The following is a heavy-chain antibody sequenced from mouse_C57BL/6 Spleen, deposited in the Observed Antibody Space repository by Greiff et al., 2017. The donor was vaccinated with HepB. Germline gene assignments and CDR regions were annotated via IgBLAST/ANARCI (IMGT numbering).Heavy chain of an antibody. CDR1: GFTFSDYG. CDR3: ARPRDGYYGDYFDY. Sequence: EVHLVESGGGLVKPGGSLKLSCAASGFTFSDYGMHWVRQAPEKGLEWVAYISSGSSTIYYADTVKGRFTISRDNAKNTLFLQMTSLRSEDTAMYYCARPRDGYYGDYFDYWGQGTTLTVSS. D-gene: IGHD2-3*01. V-gene: IGHV5-17*01. J-gene: IGHJ2*01. CDR2: ISSGSSTI.